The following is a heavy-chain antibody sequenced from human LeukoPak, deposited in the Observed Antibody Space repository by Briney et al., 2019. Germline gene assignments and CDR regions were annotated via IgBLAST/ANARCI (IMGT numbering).Heavy chain of an antibody. V-gene: IGHV4-39*01. Sequence: SETLSLTCTVSGGSISSSSYYWGWIRQPPGKGLEWIGSIYYSGSTYYNPSLTSRVTISVDTSKNQFSLKLSSVTAADTAVYYCARGGILTGYHNWFDPWGQGTLVTVSS. CDR1: GGSISSSSYY. CDR3: ARGGILTGYHNWFDP. J-gene: IGHJ5*02. CDR2: IYYSGST. D-gene: IGHD3-9*01.